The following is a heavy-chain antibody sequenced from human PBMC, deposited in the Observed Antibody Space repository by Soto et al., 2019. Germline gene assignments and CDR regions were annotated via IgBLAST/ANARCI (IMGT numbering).Heavy chain of an antibody. V-gene: IGHV1-18*01. CDR3: ARVDYSSSYYYFDH. CDR1: RYSFITYG. J-gene: IGHJ4*02. D-gene: IGHD6-6*01. Sequence: ASVKVSCKTTRYSFITYGITWVRQAPGQGFELMGWISPYNGNTNYAQNLQGRVTMTTDRSTSTAYMELRSLRSDDTAVYFCARVDYSSSYYYFDHWGQGTPVTVSS. CDR2: ISPYNGNT.